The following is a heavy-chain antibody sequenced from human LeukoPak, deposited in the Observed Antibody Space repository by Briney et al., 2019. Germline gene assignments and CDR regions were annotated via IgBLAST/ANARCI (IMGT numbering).Heavy chain of an antibody. CDR2: ISGSGDST. Sequence: GGSLRLSCAASGFTFSSHGMSWVRQAPGKGLEWVSTISGSGDSTYYADSVKGRFTISRDNSKNTLYLQMNSLRAEDTAVYYCARVTYGSGTYGAFDYWGQGTLVTVSS. J-gene: IGHJ4*02. V-gene: IGHV3-23*01. CDR1: GFTFSSHG. D-gene: IGHD3-10*01. CDR3: ARVTYGSGTYGAFDY.